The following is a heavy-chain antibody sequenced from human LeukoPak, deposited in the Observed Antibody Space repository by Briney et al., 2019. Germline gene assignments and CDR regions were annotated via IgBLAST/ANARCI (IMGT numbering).Heavy chain of an antibody. D-gene: IGHD5-12*01. CDR3: ARHGGESIVAMILHAFDI. CDR1: GGSISSYS. J-gene: IGHJ3*02. Sequence: PSETLSLTCTVSGGSISSYSWSWIRQPPGKGLEWIGSIYYSGSTNYNPSLKSRVTMSVDTSKNQFSLRLSSVTAADTAVYYCARHGGESIVAMILHAFDIWGQGTMVTVS. CDR2: IYYSGST. V-gene: IGHV4-59*08.